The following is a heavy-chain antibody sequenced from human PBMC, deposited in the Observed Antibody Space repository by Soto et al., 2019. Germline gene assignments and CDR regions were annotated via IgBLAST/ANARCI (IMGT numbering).Heavy chain of an antibody. Sequence: PGGSLRLSCAASGFTFSSYSMNWVRQAPGKGLEWVSSISSSSSYIYYADSVKGRFTISRDNAKNSLYLQMNSLRAEDTAVYYCARDGPLPVTFDYWGQGTPVTVSS. J-gene: IGHJ4*02. V-gene: IGHV3-21*01. CDR2: ISSSSSYI. CDR1: GFTFSSYS. CDR3: ARDGPLPVTFDY.